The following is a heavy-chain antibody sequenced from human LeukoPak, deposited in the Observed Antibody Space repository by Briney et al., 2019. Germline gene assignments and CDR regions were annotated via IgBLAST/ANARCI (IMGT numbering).Heavy chain of an antibody. J-gene: IGHJ5*02. Sequence: PSQTVSLTCTVSGGSISSGDYYWSWIRQPPGKGLEWIGYIYYSGSTYYNPSLKSRVTISVDTSKNQFSLKLSSVTAADTAVYYCTRGVVLMVYALAPRSGFDPWGQGTLVTVSS. V-gene: IGHV4-30-4*08. D-gene: IGHD2-8*01. CDR2: IYYSGST. CDR3: TRGVVLMVYALAPRSGFDP. CDR1: GGSISSGDYY.